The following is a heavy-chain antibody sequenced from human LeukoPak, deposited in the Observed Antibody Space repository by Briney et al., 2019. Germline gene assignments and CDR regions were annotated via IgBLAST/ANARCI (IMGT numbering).Heavy chain of an antibody. D-gene: IGHD5-18*01. V-gene: IGHV4-59*01. J-gene: IGHJ4*02. CDR1: GGSISSYY. CDR2: IYYSGST. CDR3: ARVLGSRGYSYGVDY. Sequence: SETLSLTCTVSGGSISSYYWSWIRQPPGKGLEWIGYIYYSGSTNYNPSLKSRVTISVDTSKNQFSLKLSSVTAADTAVYYCARVLGSRGYSYGVDYWGQGTLVTASS.